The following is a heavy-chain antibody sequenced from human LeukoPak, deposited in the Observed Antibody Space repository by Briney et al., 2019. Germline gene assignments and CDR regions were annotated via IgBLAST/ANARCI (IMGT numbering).Heavy chain of an antibody. J-gene: IGHJ4*02. D-gene: IGHD2-15*01. Sequence: PEASVKASCKASGYTFTGYYMHWVRQAPGQGLEWMGWINPNSGGTNYAQKFQGRVTMTRDTSISTAYMELSRLRSDDTAVYYCARHDCSGGSCYSRSYFDYWGQGTLVTVSS. V-gene: IGHV1-2*02. CDR3: ARHDCSGGSCYSRSYFDY. CDR1: GYTFTGYY. CDR2: INPNSGGT.